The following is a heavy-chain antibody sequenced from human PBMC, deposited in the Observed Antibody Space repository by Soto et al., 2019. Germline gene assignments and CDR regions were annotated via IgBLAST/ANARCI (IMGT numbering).Heavy chain of an antibody. D-gene: IGHD4-4*01. Sequence: EVQLVESGGGLVQPGGSLRLSCAASGFTVSSNYMSWVRQAPGKGLEWVSVISSGGSTYYSDSVKGRFTISRHNSKNTLYLQMNSLRAEDTAVYYCARGLYQRDSNCPYYMDGCGKGPTVTVSS. CDR1: GFTVSSNY. CDR2: ISSGGST. CDR3: ARGLYQRDSNCPYYMDG. V-gene: IGHV3-53*04. J-gene: IGHJ6*03.